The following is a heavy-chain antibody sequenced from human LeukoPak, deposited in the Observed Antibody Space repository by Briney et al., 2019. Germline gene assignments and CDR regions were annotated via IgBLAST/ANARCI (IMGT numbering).Heavy chain of an antibody. CDR1: GFTFDDYA. J-gene: IGHJ4*02. CDR2: ISWNSGSI. Sequence: PGRSLRLSCAASGFTFDDYAMHWVRQAPGKGLEWVSGISWNSGSIGYVDSVKGRFTISRDNAKNSLYLQMNSLRAEDTALYYCAKDIVQYYDSSGYFDYWGQGTLVTVSS. V-gene: IGHV3-9*01. D-gene: IGHD3-22*01. CDR3: AKDIVQYYDSSGYFDY.